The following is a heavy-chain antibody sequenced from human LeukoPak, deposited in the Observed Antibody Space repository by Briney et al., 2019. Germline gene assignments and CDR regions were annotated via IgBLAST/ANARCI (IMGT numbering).Heavy chain of an antibody. J-gene: IGHJ4*02. CDR1: GGSISSRSYF. Sequence: SETLSLTCTVSGGSISSRSYFWGWIRQPPGKGLEWIGSIYYKGNTYFNPSLKSRVTISVDTSKNQFSLKLSSVTAADTAVYYCARHTLRSSSTRTVLYYFDYWGQGTLVTVSS. CDR2: IYYKGNT. CDR3: ARHTLRSSSTRTVLYYFDY. V-gene: IGHV4-39*01. D-gene: IGHD2-2*01.